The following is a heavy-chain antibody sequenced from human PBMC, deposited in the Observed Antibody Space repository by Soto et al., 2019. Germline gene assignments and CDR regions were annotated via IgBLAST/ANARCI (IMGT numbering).Heavy chain of an antibody. CDR1: GFTFSSYG. Sequence: QVQLVESGGGVVQPGRSLRLSCAASGFTFSSYGMHWVRQAPGKGLEWVAVISYDGSNKYYADSVQGRFTISRDNSKNKLYLPMNSLRAEDTAVYYCARSPYSVSYLAYFDYWGQGTLVTVSS. CDR2: ISYDGSNK. CDR3: ARSPYSVSYLAYFDY. D-gene: IGHD1-26*01. V-gene: IGHV3-30*03. J-gene: IGHJ4*02.